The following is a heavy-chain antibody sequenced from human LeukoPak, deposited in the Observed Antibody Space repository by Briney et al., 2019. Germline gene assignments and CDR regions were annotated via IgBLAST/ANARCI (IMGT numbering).Heavy chain of an antibody. CDR3: ARDIGYCSSTSCYRYGMDV. CDR2: IWYDGSNK. J-gene: IGHJ6*04. V-gene: IGHV3-33*01. D-gene: IGHD2-2*01. CDR1: GFTFSSYG. Sequence: GGSLRLSCAASGFTFSSYGMHWVRQAPGKGLEWVAVIWYDGSNKNYADSVKGRFTISRDNSKNTLYLQMNSLRAEDTAVYYCARDIGYCSSTSCYRYGMDVWGKGTTVTVSS.